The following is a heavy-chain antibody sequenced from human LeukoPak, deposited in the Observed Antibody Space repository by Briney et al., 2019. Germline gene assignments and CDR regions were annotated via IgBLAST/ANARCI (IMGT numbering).Heavy chain of an antibody. CDR3: ARFVPYFDY. D-gene: IGHD3-10*01. J-gene: IGHJ4*02. CDR2: IRSKAYGGTT. CDR1: GFTFGDYA. Sequence: GGSLRLSCTASGFTFGDYAVSWVRQAPGKGLEWVGFIRSKAYGGTTEYAASVKDRFTISRDDSKSIAYLQLNSLKTEDTAVYYCARFVPYFDYWGQGTLVTVSS. V-gene: IGHV3-49*04.